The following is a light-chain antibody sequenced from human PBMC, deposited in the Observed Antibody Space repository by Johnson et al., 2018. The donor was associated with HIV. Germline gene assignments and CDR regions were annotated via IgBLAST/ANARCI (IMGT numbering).Light chain of an antibody. CDR2: DNH. J-gene: IGLJ1*01. Sequence: QSVLTQPPSVSAAPGQKVTISCSGNNSNFGNYYLSWYQHLPGTAPKLLIYDNHKRPSGIPDRFSGSKSGTSATLAITGLQAGDEADYYCGTWDTSLSADVFGTGTKVTGL. CDR3: GTWDTSLSADV. CDR1: NSNFGNYY. V-gene: IGLV1-51*01.